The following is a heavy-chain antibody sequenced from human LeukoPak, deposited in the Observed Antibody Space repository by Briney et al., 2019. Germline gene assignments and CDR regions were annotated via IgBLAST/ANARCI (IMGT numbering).Heavy chain of an antibody. J-gene: IGHJ4*02. V-gene: IGHV3-21*01. D-gene: IGHD4-17*01. Sequence: GSLRLSCAASGFTFSSYSMNWVRQAPGKGLEWVSSISSSSSYIYYADSVKGRFTISRDNAKNSLYLQMNSLRAEDTAVYYCARDSDYGDSPFDYWGQGTLVTVSS. CDR3: ARDSDYGDSPFDY. CDR1: GFTFSSYS. CDR2: ISSSSSYI.